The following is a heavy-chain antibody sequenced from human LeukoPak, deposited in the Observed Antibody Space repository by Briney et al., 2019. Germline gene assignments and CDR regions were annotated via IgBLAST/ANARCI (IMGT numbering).Heavy chain of an antibody. CDR2: ISGSGANT. D-gene: IGHD5-24*01. J-gene: IGHJ4*02. CDR1: GFTFTDYA. CDR3: AKDHGDGYNFVY. Sequence: GGSLRLSCEASGFTFTDYALSWVRQAPGKGLEWVSAISGSGANTHYADSVKGRFTISRDKSRNTLYLQMNSLRAEDTAVYYCAKDHGDGYNFVYWGQGTLVTVSS. V-gene: IGHV3-23*01.